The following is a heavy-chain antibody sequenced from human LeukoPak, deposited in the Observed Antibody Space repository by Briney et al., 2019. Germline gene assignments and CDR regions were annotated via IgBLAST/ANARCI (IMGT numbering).Heavy chain of an antibody. Sequence: GGSLRLSCAASGFTFSDYYMSWIRQAPGKGLEWVSYISSSGSTIYYADSVKGRFTISRDNSKNTLYLQMNSLRAEDTAVYYCAKGSPGSYDFWSGYYDPHFDYWGQGTLVTVSS. V-gene: IGHV3-11*01. CDR1: GFTFSDYY. D-gene: IGHD3-3*01. J-gene: IGHJ4*02. CDR2: ISSSGSTI. CDR3: AKGSPGSYDFWSGYYDPHFDY.